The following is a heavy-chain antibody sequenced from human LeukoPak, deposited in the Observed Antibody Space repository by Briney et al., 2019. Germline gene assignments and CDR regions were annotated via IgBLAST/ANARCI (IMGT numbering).Heavy chain of an antibody. CDR3: ARYPHIAVAGISSDRAFDI. CDR2: IYYSGST. V-gene: IGHV4-30-4*08. Sequence: SETLSLTRTVSGGSISNSNSFWAWIRQPPGKGLEWIGYIYYSGSTYSNPSLKSRVTISVDTSKNQFSLKLSSVTAADTAVYYCARYPHIAVAGISSDRAFDIWGQGTMVTVSS. J-gene: IGHJ3*02. CDR1: GGSISNSNSF. D-gene: IGHD6-19*01.